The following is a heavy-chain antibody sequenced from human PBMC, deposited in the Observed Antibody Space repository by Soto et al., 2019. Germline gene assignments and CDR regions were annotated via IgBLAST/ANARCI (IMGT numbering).Heavy chain of an antibody. CDR2: IFYSGST. V-gene: IGHV4-30-4*01. Sequence: QVQLQESGPGLVKPSQTLSLTCTVSGGSISSGGYYWTWLRQPPGKGLEWIGYIFYSGSTYYNPSLKSRVTISVDTAKSQFPPKLSSVTAADTAVYDCAREREGLNWFDPWGQGTLVTGSS. CDR1: GGSISSGGYY. CDR3: AREREGLNWFDP. J-gene: IGHJ5*02.